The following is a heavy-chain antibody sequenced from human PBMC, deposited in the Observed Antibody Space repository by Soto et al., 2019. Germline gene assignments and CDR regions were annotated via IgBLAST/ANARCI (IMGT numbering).Heavy chain of an antibody. J-gene: IGHJ4*02. CDR2: IYYSGST. D-gene: IGHD4-17*01. CDR1: GGSISSSSYY. V-gene: IGHV4-39*01. Sequence: SETLSLTCTVSGGSISSSSYYWGWIRQPPGKGLEWIGSIYYSGSTYYNPSLKSRVTISVDTSKNQFSLKLSSVTAADTAVYYCARTAHYTVATDYWGQGTLVTVSS. CDR3: ARTAHYTVATDY.